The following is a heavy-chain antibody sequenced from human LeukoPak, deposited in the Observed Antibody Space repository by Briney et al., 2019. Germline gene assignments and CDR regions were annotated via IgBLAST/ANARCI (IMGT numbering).Heavy chain of an antibody. J-gene: IGHJ5*02. CDR2: MNPNSGDT. V-gene: IGHV1-8*01. CDR3: ARMHYYDSGGSNWFDP. Sequence: AASVKVSCTTSGYTFTNYDINWVRQATGQGLEWMGWMNPNSGDTGYAHKFQGRVTMTANTSINTAYMELSSLRSEDTAVYYCARMHYYDSGGSNWFDPWGQGTLVTVSS. D-gene: IGHD3-10*01. CDR1: GYTFTNYD.